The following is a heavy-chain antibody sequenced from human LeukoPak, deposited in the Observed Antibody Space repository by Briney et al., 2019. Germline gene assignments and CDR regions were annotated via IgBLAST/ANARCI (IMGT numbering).Heavy chain of an antibody. CDR3: AIASSGSYYRESDY. J-gene: IGHJ4*02. CDR2: ISSSGSTI. V-gene: IGHV3-11*01. Sequence: GGSLRLSCAASGFTFSDYYMSWIRQAPGKGLEWVSYISSSGSTIYYADSVKGRFTTSRDNAKNSLYLQMNSLRAEDTALYYCAIASSGSYYRESDYWGQGTLVTVSS. D-gene: IGHD1-26*01. CDR1: GFTFSDYY.